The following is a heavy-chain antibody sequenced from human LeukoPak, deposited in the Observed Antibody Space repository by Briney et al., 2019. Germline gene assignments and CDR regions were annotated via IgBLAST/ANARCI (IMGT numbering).Heavy chain of an antibody. CDR3: ARIVTVAIRYYYYYYMDV. Sequence: ASVKVSCKASGYTFPSYGFSWVRQAPGQGLEWMGWIGAYNGDTNSAQKLQGRVTMTTDTSTSTAYMELTGLRSDDTAVYYCARIVTVAIRYYYYYYMDVWGKGTTVTISS. J-gene: IGHJ6*03. CDR2: IGAYNGDT. V-gene: IGHV1-18*04. D-gene: IGHD4-17*01. CDR1: GYTFPSYG.